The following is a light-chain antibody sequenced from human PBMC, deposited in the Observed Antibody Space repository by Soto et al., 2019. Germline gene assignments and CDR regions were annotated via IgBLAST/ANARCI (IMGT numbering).Light chain of an antibody. J-gene: IGKJ2*01. CDR3: QQRSNWPPA. Sequence: EIVLTQSPATLSLSPGERATLSCRASQSVSSYLAWYQQKPCQAPRLLIYDASHRATGIPARFSGSGSWTDFTLPISSLEPEDFAVYYCQQRSNWPPAFGQGTKLEIK. CDR2: DAS. CDR1: QSVSSY. V-gene: IGKV3-11*01.